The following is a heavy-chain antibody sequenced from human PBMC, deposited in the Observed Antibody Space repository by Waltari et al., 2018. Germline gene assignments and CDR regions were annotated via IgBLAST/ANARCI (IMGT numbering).Heavy chain of an antibody. CDR3: ARGNDYYYGMDV. J-gene: IGHJ6*02. CDR2: ITAGNGNT. V-gene: IGHV1-3*01. Sequence: QVQLVQSGAEVKKPGASVKVSCKASGSTFTSYAMHWVRQAPGQRLEWMGWITAGNGNTKYSQKFQGRVTITRDTSASTAYMELSSLRSEDTAVYYCARGNDYYYGMDVWGQGTTVTVSS. D-gene: IGHD1-1*01. CDR1: GSTFTSYA.